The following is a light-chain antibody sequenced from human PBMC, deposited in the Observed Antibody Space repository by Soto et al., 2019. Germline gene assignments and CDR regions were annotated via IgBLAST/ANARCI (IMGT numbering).Light chain of an antibody. J-gene: IGKJ1*01. Sequence: EIVMTQSPATLSVSPGERATLSCRASQSVASNFAWYQQKPGQAPRLLISGASTRATGIPARFSGSGSGTEFTLTISSLQSEDFAGYYCQQHNNWPRAFGQGNKVEIK. CDR2: GAS. CDR1: QSVASN. V-gene: IGKV3-15*01. CDR3: QQHNNWPRA.